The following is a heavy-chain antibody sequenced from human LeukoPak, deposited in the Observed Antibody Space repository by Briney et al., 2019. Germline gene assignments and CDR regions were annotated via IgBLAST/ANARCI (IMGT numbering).Heavy chain of an antibody. CDR3: ARRPYGDYYVQH. CDR2: IYHSGST. CDR1: GYSISSCYY. D-gene: IGHD4-17*01. J-gene: IGHJ1*01. V-gene: IGHV4-38-2*01. Sequence: SETLSLTCAVSGYSISSCYYWGWLRQPPGKGLEWIGSIYHSGSTYYTPSLKSRVTISVDTSKNQFSLKLSAVTAADTAVYYCARRPYGDYYVQHWGQGTLVTVSS.